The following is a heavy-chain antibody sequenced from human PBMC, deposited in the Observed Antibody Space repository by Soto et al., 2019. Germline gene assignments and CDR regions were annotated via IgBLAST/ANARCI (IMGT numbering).Heavy chain of an antibody. Sequence: AETLSLTGTVSGYSISHYYLNWIRQPPGKGLEWIGDIYYSGGTNYNASLKNRLTISLDTTNNKILLRLISMRAADEAVYYFLFSPILLATVPQYYSDYWGQGILVTVSS. CDR2: IYYSGGT. J-gene: IGHJ4*02. CDR1: GYSISHYY. CDR3: LFSPILLATVPQYYSDY. D-gene: IGHD3-16*01. V-gene: IGHV4-59*01.